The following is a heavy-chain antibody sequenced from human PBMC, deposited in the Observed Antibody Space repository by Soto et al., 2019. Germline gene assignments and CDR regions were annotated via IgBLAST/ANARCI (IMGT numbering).Heavy chain of an antibody. V-gene: IGHV3-30*18. CDR3: AKDSLWGSTMYYFDY. D-gene: IGHD3-10*02. CDR1: GFTFSSYG. CDR2: ISYDGSNK. Sequence: QVQLVESGGGVVQPGRSLRLSCAASGFTFSSYGMHWVRRAPGKGLEWVAVISYDGSNKYYADSVKGRFTISRDNSKNTLYLQMNSLRAEDTAVYYCAKDSLWGSTMYYFDYWGQGTLVTVSS. J-gene: IGHJ4*02.